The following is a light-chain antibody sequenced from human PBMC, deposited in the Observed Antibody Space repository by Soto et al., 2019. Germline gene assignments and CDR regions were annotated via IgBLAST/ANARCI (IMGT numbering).Light chain of an antibody. CDR3: QQLSSYVFA. CDR1: QDVSRY. Sequence: DIQLTQSPSFLSASVGDRVTITCRASQDVSRYLAWYQQKPGKASNLLIYAASTLRSGVPSRFSGSGSETEFTLTISSLQPEDFATYYCQQLSSYVFAFGPGTKVDIK. V-gene: IGKV1-9*01. J-gene: IGKJ3*01. CDR2: AAS.